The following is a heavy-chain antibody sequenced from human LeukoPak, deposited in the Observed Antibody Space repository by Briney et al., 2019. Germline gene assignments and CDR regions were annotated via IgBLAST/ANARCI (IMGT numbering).Heavy chain of an antibody. Sequence: GGSLRLSCAASGFTFSSYSMNWVRQAPGKGLEWVSSISSSSSYIYYADSVKGRLTISRDNAKNSLYLQMNSLRAEDTAVYYCARNPDYDFWSGPYPPDYWGQGTLVTVSS. J-gene: IGHJ4*02. CDR3: ARNPDYDFWSGPYPPDY. CDR1: GFTFSSYS. V-gene: IGHV3-21*01. CDR2: ISSSSSYI. D-gene: IGHD3-3*01.